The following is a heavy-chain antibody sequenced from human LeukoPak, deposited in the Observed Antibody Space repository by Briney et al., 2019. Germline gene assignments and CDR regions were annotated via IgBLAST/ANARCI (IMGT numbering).Heavy chain of an antibody. V-gene: IGHV3-30*18. D-gene: IGHD5-18*01. CDR3: AKDRRLSYGFVYYYYMDV. Sequence: GGSLRLSCAASGFTFSSYSMNWVRQAPGKGLEWVAVISYDGSNKYYADSVKGRFTISRDNSKNTLYLQMNSLRAEDTAVYYCAKDRRLSYGFVYYYYMDVWGKGTTVTVSS. CDR1: GFTFSSYS. J-gene: IGHJ6*03. CDR2: ISYDGSNK.